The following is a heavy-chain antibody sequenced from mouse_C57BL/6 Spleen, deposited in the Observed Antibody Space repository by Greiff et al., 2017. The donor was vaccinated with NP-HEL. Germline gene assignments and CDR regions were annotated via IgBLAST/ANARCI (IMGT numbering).Heavy chain of an antibody. CDR1: GYTFTSYW. CDR3: ARGGGYDYDGTSYAMDY. Sequence: QVQLQQPGAELVKPGASVKLSCKASGYTFTSYWMQWVKQRPGQGLEWIGEIDPSDSYTNYNQKFKGKATLTVDTSSSTAYMQLSSLTSEDSAVYYCARGGGYDYDGTSYAMDYWGQGTSVTVSS. D-gene: IGHD2-4*01. J-gene: IGHJ4*01. V-gene: IGHV1-50*01. CDR2: IDPSDSYT.